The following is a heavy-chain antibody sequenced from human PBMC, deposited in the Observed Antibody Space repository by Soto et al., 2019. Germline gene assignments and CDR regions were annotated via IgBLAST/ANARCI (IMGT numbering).Heavy chain of an antibody. D-gene: IGHD2-15*01. Sequence: VQLLESGGGLIQPGGSLRLSCAASGFTFSYGIHWLRQAPGKGLEWVAYISYDSSNKFYGDSVKGRFTISSDYSKNTEFLQMNSLRAEHNAVYYCEKLAVGYCSGITWDDYWGQGTLVAVSS. J-gene: IGHJ4*02. CDR3: EKLAVGYCSGITWDDY. CDR1: GFTFSYG. V-gene: IGHV3-30*18. CDR2: ISYDSSNK.